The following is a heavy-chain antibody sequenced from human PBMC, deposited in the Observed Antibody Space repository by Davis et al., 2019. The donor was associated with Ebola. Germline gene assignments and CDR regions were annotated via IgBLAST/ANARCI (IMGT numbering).Heavy chain of an antibody. CDR3: ARSQYAYNWFDP. CDR1: GGTFSSYA. V-gene: IGHV1-69*04. D-gene: IGHD2-2*01. Sequence: AASVKVSCKASGGTFSSYAISWVRQAPGQGLEWMGRIIPILGIANYAQKFQGRVTITADKSTSTAYMELSSLRSDDTAVYYCARSQYAYNWFDPWGQGTLVTVSS. CDR2: IIPILGIA. J-gene: IGHJ5*02.